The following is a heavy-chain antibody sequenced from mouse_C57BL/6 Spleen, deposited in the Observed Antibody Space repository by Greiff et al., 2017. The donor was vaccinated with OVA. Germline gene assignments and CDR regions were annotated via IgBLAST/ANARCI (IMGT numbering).Heavy chain of an antibody. J-gene: IGHJ2*01. CDR3: AARVGAY. CDR1: GYNFTSYW. V-gene: IGHV1-55*01. D-gene: IGHD1-3*01. CDR2: IYPGSGST. Sequence: QVQLQQPGAELVKPGASVKMSCKASGYNFTSYWIPWVKQRPGQGLEWIGDIYPGSGSTNYAEKFKSKATLTVDTSSSTAYMQLSSLTSEDSAVYYCAARVGAYWGQGTTLTVSS.